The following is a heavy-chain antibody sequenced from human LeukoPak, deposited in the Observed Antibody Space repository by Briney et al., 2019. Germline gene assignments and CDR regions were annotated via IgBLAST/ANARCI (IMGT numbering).Heavy chain of an antibody. CDR1: GYTFTSFD. CDR3: ARPGSSRAPHSDY. Sequence: GASVKVSCKASGYTFTSFDINWVRQATGQGLEWMGWMNPNSGNTGYAQKFQGRVTITRNTSISTAYMELSSLRSEDTAVYYCARPGSSRAPHSDYWGQGTLVTVSS. J-gene: IGHJ4*02. V-gene: IGHV1-8*03. D-gene: IGHD6-13*01. CDR2: MNPNSGNT.